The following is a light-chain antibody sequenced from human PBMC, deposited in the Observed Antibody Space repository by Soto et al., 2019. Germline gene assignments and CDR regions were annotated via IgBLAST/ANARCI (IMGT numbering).Light chain of an antibody. CDR2: ATS. CDR1: QSVTKS. CDR3: QQRSDWPPSLT. Sequence: EIVLTQSPATLSLSPGERATLSCRASQSVTKSLAWYQQKPGQAPRLLIFATSHRATDIPTRFSGSGSETDFTLTISSLEPEDVAVYYCQQRSDWPPSLTCGGGTKVEIK. J-gene: IGKJ4*01. V-gene: IGKV3-11*01.